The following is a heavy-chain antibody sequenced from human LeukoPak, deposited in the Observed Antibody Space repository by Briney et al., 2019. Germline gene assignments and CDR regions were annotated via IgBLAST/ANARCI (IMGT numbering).Heavy chain of an antibody. J-gene: IGHJ4*02. V-gene: IGHV1-18*01. D-gene: IGHD3-22*01. Sequence: ASVKVPCKASGYTFTSYGISWVRQAPGQGLEWMGWISTYNGNKNYAQKLQGSVTMTTDTSTSTAYMDLRSLRSDDTAVYYCARRRDMSYYDSSGYDYWGQGTLVTVSS. CDR1: GYTFTSYG. CDR2: ISTYNGNK. CDR3: ARRRDMSYYDSSGYDY.